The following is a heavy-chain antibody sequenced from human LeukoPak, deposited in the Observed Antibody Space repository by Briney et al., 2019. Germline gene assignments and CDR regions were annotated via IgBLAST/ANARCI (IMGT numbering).Heavy chain of an antibody. J-gene: IGHJ4*02. V-gene: IGHV3-23*01. Sequence: PGGSLRLSCAPSVFTFNNYAVSGVRQAPGVGLGWGSAITGSGDSQYYADSVKGRFTISRDNSKNTLYLHMNSLRAEDTALYYCAKCLQATGWCYFDYWGQGTLVAVSS. CDR2: ITGSGDSQ. D-gene: IGHD1-26*01. CDR3: AKCLQATGWCYFDY. CDR1: VFTFNNYA.